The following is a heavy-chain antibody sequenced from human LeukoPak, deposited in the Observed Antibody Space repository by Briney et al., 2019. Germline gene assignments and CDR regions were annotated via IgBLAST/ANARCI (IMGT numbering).Heavy chain of an antibody. D-gene: IGHD3-3*01. CDR2: IFYSGSA. Sequence: PSETLSLTCTISGGSMRNENYDWGWIRQPPGKGLEWIGSIFYSGSADYNPSLQSRVTMSVETSNNQLSLKLSSVTAADTAVYYCARHFHYDFWSGYYRQNRQNRDHFYYTDVWGKGITVTVSS. CDR3: ARHFHYDFWSGYYRQNRQNRDHFYYTDV. V-gene: IGHV4-39*01. CDR1: GGSMRNENYD. J-gene: IGHJ6*03.